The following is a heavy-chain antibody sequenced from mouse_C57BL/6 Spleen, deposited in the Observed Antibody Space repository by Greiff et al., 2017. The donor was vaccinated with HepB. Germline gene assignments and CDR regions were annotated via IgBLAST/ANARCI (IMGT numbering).Heavy chain of an antibody. J-gene: IGHJ4*01. D-gene: IGHD2-4*01. CDR2: ISYDGSN. CDR1: GYSITSGYY. CDR3: ARDKDYDQYYYAMDY. Sequence: EVKLQESGPGLVKPSQSLSLTCSVTGYSITSGYYWNWIRQFPGNKLEWMGYISYDGSNNYNPSLKNRISITRDTSKNQFFLKLNSVTTEDTATYYCARDKDYDQYYYAMDYWGQGTSVTVSS. V-gene: IGHV3-6*01.